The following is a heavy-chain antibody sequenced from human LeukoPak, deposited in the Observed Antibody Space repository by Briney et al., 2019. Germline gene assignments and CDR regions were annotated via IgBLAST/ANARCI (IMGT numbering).Heavy chain of an antibody. J-gene: IGHJ3*02. Sequence: SETLSLTCTVSGGSISTSAFYWGWIRQPPGKGLEWIGYIYYSGSTNYNPSLKSRVTISVDTSKNQFSLKLSSVTAADTAVYYCARDFLARAFDIWGQGTMVTVSS. D-gene: IGHD2/OR15-2a*01. CDR1: GGSISTSAFY. CDR3: ARDFLARAFDI. CDR2: IYYSGST. V-gene: IGHV4-61*08.